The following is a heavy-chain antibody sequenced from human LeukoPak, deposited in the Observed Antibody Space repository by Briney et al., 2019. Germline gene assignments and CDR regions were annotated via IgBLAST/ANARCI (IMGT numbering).Heavy chain of an antibody. Sequence: GESLKISCAASGFTFSSYWMSWVRQAPGKGLEWVANIKQDGSEKYYVDSVKGRFTISRDNAKNSLYLQMNSLRAEDTAVYYCASGYKNYYMDVWGKGTTVTLSS. CDR1: GFTFSSYW. V-gene: IGHV3-7*01. D-gene: IGHD5-18*01. J-gene: IGHJ6*03. CDR2: IKQDGSEK. CDR3: ASGYKNYYMDV.